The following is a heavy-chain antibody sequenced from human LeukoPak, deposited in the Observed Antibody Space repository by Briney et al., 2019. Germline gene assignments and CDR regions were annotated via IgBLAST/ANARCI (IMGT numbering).Heavy chain of an antibody. CDR3: ARAPGATYGMDV. J-gene: IGHJ6*02. Sequence: GGSLRLSCAASGVTLRNYGLSWVRHTPGKGLEWVSAIRGSGDTTFYADSVKGRFTISRDNSKNTLYLQMNSLRAEDTAVYYCARAPGATYGMDVWGQGTTVTVSS. CDR2: IRGSGDTT. V-gene: IGHV3-23*01. CDR1: GVTLRNYG.